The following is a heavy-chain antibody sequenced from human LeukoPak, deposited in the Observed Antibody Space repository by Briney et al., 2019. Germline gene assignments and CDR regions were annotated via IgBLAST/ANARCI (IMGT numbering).Heavy chain of an antibody. Sequence: GGSLRLSCVASGFSFSTYGMSWVRQAPGKGLEWLSAIDGNGAKTFYADSGKGRFTISRDNSKNTLYLQMNSLRGEDTALYYCAKTLRYSGSYYMRDWGQGTLVTVSS. CDR3: AKTLRYSGSYYMRD. D-gene: IGHD1-26*01. CDR2: IDGNGAKT. CDR1: GFSFSTYG. J-gene: IGHJ4*02. V-gene: IGHV3-23*01.